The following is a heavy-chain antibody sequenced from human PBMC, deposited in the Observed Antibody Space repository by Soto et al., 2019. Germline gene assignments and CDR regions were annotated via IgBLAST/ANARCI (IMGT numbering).Heavy chain of an antibody. CDR2: IIPIFGTA. J-gene: IGHJ6*02. CDR3: ARSQTPVIAAAGRYYYYYYGMDV. CDR1: GGTFSSYA. Sequence: QVQLVQSGAEVKKPGSSVKVSCKASGGTFSSYAISWVRQAPGQGLEWMGGIIPIFGTANYAQKFQGRVTLTADESTSTAYMELSSLRSEDTAVYYCARSQTPVIAAAGRYYYYYYGMDVWGQGTTVTVSS. D-gene: IGHD6-13*01. V-gene: IGHV1-69*01.